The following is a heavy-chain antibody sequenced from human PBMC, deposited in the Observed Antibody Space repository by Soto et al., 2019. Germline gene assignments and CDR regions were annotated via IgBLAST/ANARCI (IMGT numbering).Heavy chain of an antibody. CDR1: GFTFSSYW. J-gene: IGHJ4*02. Sequence: GGSLRLSCAASGFTFSSYWMSWVRQAPGKGLEWVANIKQDGSEKDYVDSVKGRFTISRDNAKNSLYLQMNSLRAEDTAVYYCARDNGAGAFDYWGQGTLVTVSS. V-gene: IGHV3-7*01. CDR3: ARDNGAGAFDY. CDR2: IKQDGSEK. D-gene: IGHD1-26*01.